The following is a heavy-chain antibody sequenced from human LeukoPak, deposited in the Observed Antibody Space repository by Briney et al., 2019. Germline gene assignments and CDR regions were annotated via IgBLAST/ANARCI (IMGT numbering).Heavy chain of an antibody. CDR3: TRLGRGSIQVAGTGH. J-gene: IGHJ4*02. Sequence: GGSLRLTCAASGFTFSYYYMSWIRQAPGKGLEWVSYISSGGSATYYADSVKGRFTISRDNAKKSLYLQMNSLRAEDSAMYYCTRLGRGSIQVAGTGHWGQETVVTVSS. CDR1: GFTFSYYY. CDR2: ISSGGSAT. V-gene: IGHV3-11*04. D-gene: IGHD6-19*01.